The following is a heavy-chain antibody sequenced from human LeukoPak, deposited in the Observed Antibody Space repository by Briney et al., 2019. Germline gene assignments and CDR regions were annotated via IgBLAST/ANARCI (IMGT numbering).Heavy chain of an antibody. Sequence: GGSLRLSCAASGFTFSSYSMNWVRQAPGKGLEWVSSISSSSSYIYYADSVKGRFTISRDNAKNSLYLQMNSLRAEDTAVYYCARDQGGDFWSGYRENWFDPWGQGTLVTVSS. CDR1: GFTFSSYS. J-gene: IGHJ5*02. D-gene: IGHD3-3*01. CDR2: ISSSSSYI. CDR3: ARDQGGDFWSGYRENWFDP. V-gene: IGHV3-21*01.